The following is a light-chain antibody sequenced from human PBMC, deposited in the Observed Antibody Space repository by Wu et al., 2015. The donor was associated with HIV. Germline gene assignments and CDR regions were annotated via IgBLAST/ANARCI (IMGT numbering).Light chain of an antibody. J-gene: IGKJ5*01. CDR1: QSVSNY. Sequence: EIVLTQSPATLSLSPGERATLSCRASQSVSNYLAWYQQKRGQIPRLLIHDASNRATGIPARFSGSGSGTDFSLTISSLEAEGFAVYYCQQGRNWPLTFGQGTRLEIK. CDR3: QQGRNWPLT. CDR2: DAS. V-gene: IGKV3-11*01.